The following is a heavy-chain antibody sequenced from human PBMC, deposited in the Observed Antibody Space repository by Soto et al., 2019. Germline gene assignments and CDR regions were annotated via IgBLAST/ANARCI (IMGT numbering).Heavy chain of an antibody. CDR3: AREPPLGEQWLISR. D-gene: IGHD6-19*01. CDR2: IYYSGST. CDR1: GASISSAGYY. Sequence: VQLQESGPGLVKPSQTLSLTCTVSGASISSAGYYWTWIRQHPAKGLEWIGYIYYSGSTYYNPSLKSRVTISADTSKNQFSLKVTSVTAADTAVYYCAREPPLGEQWLISRWGQGTLVTVSS. J-gene: IGHJ4*02. V-gene: IGHV4-31*03.